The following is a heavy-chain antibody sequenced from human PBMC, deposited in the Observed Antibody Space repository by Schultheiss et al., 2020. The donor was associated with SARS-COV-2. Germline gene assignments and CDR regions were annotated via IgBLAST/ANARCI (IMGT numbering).Heavy chain of an antibody. D-gene: IGHD3-9*01. V-gene: IGHV3-30*03. CDR3: ARDKLEKYYDILTGYYTPWDYYGMDV. CDR1: RFTFNTYG. Sequence: GESLKISCEASRFTFNTYGMHWVRQAPGKGLEWVAVISYDGGNESYANSVRGRFTISRDNSKNTLYLQMNSLRAEDTAVYYCARDKLEKYYDILTGYYTPWDYYGMDVWGQGTTVTVSS. CDR2: ISYDGGNE. J-gene: IGHJ6*02.